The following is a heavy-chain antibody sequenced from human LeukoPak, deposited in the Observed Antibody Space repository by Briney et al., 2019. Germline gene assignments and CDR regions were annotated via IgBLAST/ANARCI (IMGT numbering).Heavy chain of an antibody. CDR1: GYSFTSYW. CDR2: IYPGDSDP. J-gene: IGHJ3*02. Sequence: GESLKISCKGSGYSFTSYWIGWVRQMAGKGMEWMGIIYPGDSDPRYSPSFQGQVTIPADKSISTAYLQWSSLKASDTAMYYCARQGSVPDAFDIWGQGKMVTVSS. CDR3: ARQGSVPDAFDI. D-gene: IGHD3-10*01. V-gene: IGHV5-51*01.